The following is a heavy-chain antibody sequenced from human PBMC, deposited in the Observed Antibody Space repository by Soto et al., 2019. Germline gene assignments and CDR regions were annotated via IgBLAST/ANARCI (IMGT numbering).Heavy chain of an antibody. V-gene: IGHV1-2*02. CDR1: GYTFTGYY. CDR2: INPNNGDT. CDR3: ATTPIVVVPAAILGAYYFDY. D-gene: IGHD2-2*01. J-gene: IGHJ4*02. Sequence: QVQLVQSGAEVKKPGASVKVSCKASGYTFTGYYIHWVRQAPGQGLEWMGWINPNNGDTNYARKLQGRVTMTRDTSTSTAYMEMSSLTFDDTAVYYCATTPIVVVPAAILGAYYFDYWGQGTLVTVSS.